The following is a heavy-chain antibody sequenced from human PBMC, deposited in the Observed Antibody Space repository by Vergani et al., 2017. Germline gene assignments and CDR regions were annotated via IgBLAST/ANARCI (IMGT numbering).Heavy chain of an antibody. D-gene: IGHD4-17*01. J-gene: IGHJ1*01. Sequence: QVQLVQSGAEVKKPGSSVKVSCKASGGTFSSYAISWVRQAPGQGLEWMGSIIPNLGIANYAQKFQGRVTITADKSTSTAYMELSSLRSEDTALYYCAREGVGATVTTYLYFQHWGQGTLVTVSS. CDR1: GGTFSSYA. CDR3: AREGVGATVTTYLYFQH. CDR2: IIPNLGIA. V-gene: IGHV1-69*04.